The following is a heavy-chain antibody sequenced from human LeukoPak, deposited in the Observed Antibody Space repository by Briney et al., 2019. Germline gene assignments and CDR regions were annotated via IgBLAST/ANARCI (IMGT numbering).Heavy chain of an antibody. J-gene: IGHJ4*02. Sequence: SETLSLTCAVFGGSFSGYYWSWIRQPPGKGLEWIGEINRAGSTNYNPSLKSRVTIFADTSKNQFSLRLTSVTAADTAFYYCARGRDRSKAGDHWGQGTLVTVSS. V-gene: IGHV4-34*01. CDR3: ARGRDRSKAGDH. CDR2: INRAGST. D-gene: IGHD5-24*01. CDR1: GGSFSGYY.